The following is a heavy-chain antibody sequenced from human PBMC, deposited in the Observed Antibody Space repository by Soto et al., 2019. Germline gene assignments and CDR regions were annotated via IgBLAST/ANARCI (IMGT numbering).Heavy chain of an antibody. CDR1: GFTFSSYA. CDR3: ARDGSGNYYESSVKDY. CDR2: ISYDGSNK. Sequence: QVQLVESGGGVVQPGRSLRLSCAASGFTFSSYAMHWVRQAPGKGLEWVAVISYDGSNKYYADSVKGRFTISRDNSKNTLYLQMNSLRAEDTAVYYCARDGSGNYYESSVKDYWGQGTLVTVSS. D-gene: IGHD3-22*01. J-gene: IGHJ4*02. V-gene: IGHV3-30-3*01.